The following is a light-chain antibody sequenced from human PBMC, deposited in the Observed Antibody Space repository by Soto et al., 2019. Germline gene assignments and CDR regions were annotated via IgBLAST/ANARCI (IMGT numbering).Light chain of an antibody. CDR1: QSVSSSY. V-gene: IGKV3-20*01. CDR3: QQYGSSPPRWT. J-gene: IGKJ1*01. Sequence: EIVMTQSPATLSVSPGERATLSCRASQSVSSSYLAWYQQKPGQAPRLLIYGASSRATGIPDRFSGSGSGTDFTLTISRLEPEDFAMYYCQQYGSSPPRWTFGQGTKVDI. CDR2: GAS.